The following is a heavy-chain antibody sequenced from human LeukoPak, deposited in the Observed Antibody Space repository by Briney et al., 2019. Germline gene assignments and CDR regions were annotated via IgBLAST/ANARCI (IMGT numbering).Heavy chain of an antibody. Sequence: SVKVSCKASGGTFSNYAINWVRQAPGQGLEWMGGIIPIFGTAHYSQKFQGRVTITAVDSMTTAYMELSSLRSEDTAVYYCARGWLAETTVVTPYNYWGQGTLVTVSS. D-gene: IGHD4-23*01. V-gene: IGHV1-69*13. CDR2: IIPIFGTA. J-gene: IGHJ4*02. CDR1: GGTFSNYA. CDR3: ARGWLAETTVVTPYNY.